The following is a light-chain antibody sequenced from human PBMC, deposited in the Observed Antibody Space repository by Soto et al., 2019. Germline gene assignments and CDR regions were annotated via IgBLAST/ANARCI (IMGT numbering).Light chain of an antibody. Sequence: EIVLTQSPATLSLSPGERATLSCRASQSVSAYLAWYQQKPGQAPRLLIYDASSRATGIPARFSGSGSGTDFTFPISSLEPEDFAVYSCQQRSNWPLTFGGGIKVEIK. J-gene: IGKJ4*01. CDR2: DAS. V-gene: IGKV3-11*01. CDR3: QQRSNWPLT. CDR1: QSVSAY.